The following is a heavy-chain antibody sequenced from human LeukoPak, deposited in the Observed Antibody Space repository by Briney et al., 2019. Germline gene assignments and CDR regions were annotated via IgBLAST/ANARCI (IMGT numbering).Heavy chain of an antibody. D-gene: IGHD1-26*01. J-gene: IGHJ5*02. CDR3: ARHPNLGATDSWFDP. Sequence: GESLKVSCRGSGYIFSTYWIGWVRQMPGKGLEWMGIIYPGDSDTRYSPSFQGQVTISADKSINTAYLQWSSLKASDTAMYYCARHPNLGATDSWFDPWGQGTLVTVSS. CDR1: GYIFSTYW. CDR2: IYPGDSDT. V-gene: IGHV5-51*01.